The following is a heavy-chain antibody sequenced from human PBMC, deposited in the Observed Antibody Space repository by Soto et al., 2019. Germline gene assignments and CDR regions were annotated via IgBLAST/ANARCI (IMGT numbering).Heavy chain of an antibody. J-gene: IGHJ3*02. D-gene: IGHD2-8*01. V-gene: IGHV1-3*01. Sequence: ASVKVSCKASGYTFTSYAMHWVRQAPGQRLEWMGWINAGNGNTKYSQKFQGRVTITRDTSASTAYMELSSLRSEDTAVYYCARGHMVLMVYAIEDDAFDIWGQGTMVTVSS. CDR1: GYTFTSYA. CDR3: ARGHMVLMVYAIEDDAFDI. CDR2: INAGNGNT.